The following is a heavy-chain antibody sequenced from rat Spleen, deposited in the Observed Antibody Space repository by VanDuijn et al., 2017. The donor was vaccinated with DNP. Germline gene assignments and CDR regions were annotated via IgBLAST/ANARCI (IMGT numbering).Heavy chain of an antibody. V-gene: IGHV2S18*01. CDR2: MWSDGDT. CDR1: GFSLTSYS. CDR3: ARNGPHYYAMDA. J-gene: IGHJ4*01. Sequence: QVQLKESGPGLVQPSETLSLTCTVSGFSLTSYSVHWVRQHSGKSLEWMGRMWSDGDTSYNSAFTSRLSISRDTSKSQVFLKMNSLQTEDTGTYYCARNGPHYYAMDAWGQGTSVTVSS. D-gene: IGHD3-1*01.